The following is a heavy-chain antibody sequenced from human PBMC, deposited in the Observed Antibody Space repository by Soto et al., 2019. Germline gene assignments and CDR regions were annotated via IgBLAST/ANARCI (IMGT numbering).Heavy chain of an antibody. CDR3: ARDRMITFGGVIHWFDP. CDR2: IYYSGST. D-gene: IGHD3-16*02. Sequence: SETLSLTCTVSGGSISSYYWSWIRQPPGKGLEWIGYIYYSGSTNYNPSLKSRVTISVDTSKNQFSLKLSSVTAADTAVYYCARDRMITFGGVIHWFDPWGQGTLVTASS. V-gene: IGHV4-59*01. J-gene: IGHJ5*02. CDR1: GGSISSYY.